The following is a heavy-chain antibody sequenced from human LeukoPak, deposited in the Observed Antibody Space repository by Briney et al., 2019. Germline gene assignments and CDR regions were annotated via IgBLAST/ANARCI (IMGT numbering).Heavy chain of an antibody. J-gene: IGHJ3*02. CDR3: ARSYNYYDSSGFPRNDAFDI. CDR2: IYCSGST. V-gene: IGHV4-4*08. CDR1: GGSISSYY. D-gene: IGHD3-22*01. Sequence: SETLSLTCTVSGGSISSYYWSWIRQPPGKGLEWIGYIYCSGSTYYNPSLKSRVTISVDTSKNQFSLKLSSVTAADTAVYYCARSYNYYDSSGFPRNDAFDIWGQGTMVTVSS.